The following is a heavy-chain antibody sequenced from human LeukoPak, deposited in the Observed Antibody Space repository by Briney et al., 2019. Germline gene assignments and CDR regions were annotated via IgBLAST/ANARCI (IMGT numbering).Heavy chain of an antibody. CDR2: IRGSGGST. CDR3: AKFKSYYDFWSGYYDAFDI. V-gene: IGHV3-23*01. J-gene: IGHJ3*02. CDR1: GFTFSSYA. D-gene: IGHD3-3*01. Sequence: PGGSLRLSCAASGFTFSSYAMSWVRQAPGKGLEWVSAIRGSGGSTYYADSVKGRFTISRDNSKNTLYLQMNSLRAEDTAVYYCAKFKSYYDFWSGYYDAFDIWGQGTMVTVSS.